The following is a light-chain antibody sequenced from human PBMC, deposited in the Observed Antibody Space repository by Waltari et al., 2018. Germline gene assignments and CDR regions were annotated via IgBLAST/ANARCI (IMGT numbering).Light chain of an antibody. CDR1: SSAVGGYKY. CDR3: SAYAGGNNLV. V-gene: IGLV2-8*01. CDR2: EVS. Sequence: QSALTQPPSASGSPGQSVTISCTGTSSAVGGYKYVSWYQKHPGKAPKLMVYEVSERPSGVPDRFSGSKSGNTASLTVSGLQAEDEADYFCSAYAGGNNLVFGGGTKLTVL. J-gene: IGLJ3*02.